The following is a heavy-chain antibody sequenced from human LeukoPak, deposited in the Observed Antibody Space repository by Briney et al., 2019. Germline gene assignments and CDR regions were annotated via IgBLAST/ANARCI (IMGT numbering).Heavy chain of an antibody. CDR2: IIPIFGTA. Sequence: SVKVSCKASGGTFSSYAISWARQAPGQGLEWMGGIIPIFGTANYAQKFQGRVTITADESTSTAYMELSSLRSEDTAVYYCARDCTNGVCYLGYWGQETLVTVSS. D-gene: IGHD2-8*01. CDR3: ARDCTNGVCYLGY. J-gene: IGHJ4*02. V-gene: IGHV1-69*13. CDR1: GGTFSSYA.